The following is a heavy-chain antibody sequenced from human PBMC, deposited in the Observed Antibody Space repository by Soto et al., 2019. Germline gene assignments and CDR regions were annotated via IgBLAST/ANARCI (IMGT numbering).Heavy chain of an antibody. CDR1: GFTFSSYA. CDR2: ISGSGGST. Sequence: EVQLLESGGGLVQPGGSLRLSCAASGFTFSSYAMSWVRQAPGKGLEWVSAISGSGGSTYYADSVKGRFTISRDNSRNTLYLQMNSLSAEDTAVYYCAKGAWELITIDYWGQGTLVTVSS. D-gene: IGHD1-26*01. J-gene: IGHJ4*02. V-gene: IGHV3-23*01. CDR3: AKGAWELITIDY.